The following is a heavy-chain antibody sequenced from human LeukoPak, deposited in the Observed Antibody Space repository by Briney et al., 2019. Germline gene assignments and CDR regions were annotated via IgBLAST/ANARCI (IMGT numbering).Heavy chain of an antibody. CDR3: ARDLVAVAVFDYYYYGMDV. D-gene: IGHD6-19*01. V-gene: IGHV3-21*01. J-gene: IGHJ6*02. Sequence: PGGSLRLSCAASGFTFSSYSMNWIRQAPGKGLEWVSSISSSSSYIYYADSVKGRFTISRDNAKNSLYLQMNSLRAEDTAVYYCARDLVAVAVFDYYYYGMDVWGQGTTVTVSS. CDR2: ISSSSSYI. CDR1: GFTFSSYS.